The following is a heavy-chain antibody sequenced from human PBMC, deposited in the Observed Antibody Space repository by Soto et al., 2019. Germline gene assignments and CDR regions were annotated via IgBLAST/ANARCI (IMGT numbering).Heavy chain of an antibody. CDR2: INHSGST. J-gene: IGHJ4*02. V-gene: IGHV4-34*01. CDR3: AIENIVLMVYAAFDY. CDR1: GGSFSGYY. Sequence: PSETLSLTCAVYGGSFSGYYWSWIRQPPGKGLEWIGEINHSGSTNYNPSLKSRVTISVDTSKNQFSLKLSSVTAADTAVYYCAIENIVLMVYAAFDYWGQGTLVTVSS. D-gene: IGHD2-8*01.